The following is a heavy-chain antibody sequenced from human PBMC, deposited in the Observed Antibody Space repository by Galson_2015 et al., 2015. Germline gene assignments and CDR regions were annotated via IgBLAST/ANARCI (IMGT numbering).Heavy chain of an antibody. D-gene: IGHD4-17*01. V-gene: IGHV4-39*01. CDR1: GGSISSSSYY. J-gene: IGHJ3*02. CDR2: IYYSGST. CDR3: ARLDGDQGAFDI. Sequence: SETLSLTCTVSGGSISSSSYYWGWIRQPPGKGLEWIGSIYYSGSTYYNPSLKSRVTISVDTSKNQFSLKLSSVTAADTAVYYCARLDGDQGAFDIWGQGTMVTVSS.